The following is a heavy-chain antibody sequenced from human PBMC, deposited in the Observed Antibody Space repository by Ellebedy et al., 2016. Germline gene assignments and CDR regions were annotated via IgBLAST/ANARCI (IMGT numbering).Heavy chain of an antibody. CDR1: GYSISSGYY. J-gene: IGHJ6*02. Sequence: SETLSLTXTVSGYSISSGYYWGWIRQPPGKGLEWIGSIYHSGSTYYNPSLKSRVTISVDTSKNQFSLKLSSVTAADTAVYYCARGLYSYGHPRYYYYGMDVWGQGTTVTVSS. V-gene: IGHV4-38-2*02. CDR2: IYHSGST. D-gene: IGHD5-18*01. CDR3: ARGLYSYGHPRYYYYGMDV.